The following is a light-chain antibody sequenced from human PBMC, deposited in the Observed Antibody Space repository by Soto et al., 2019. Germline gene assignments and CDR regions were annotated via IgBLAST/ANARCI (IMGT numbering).Light chain of an antibody. V-gene: IGKV3-20*01. CDR2: GAS. CDR1: QSVSSSY. J-gene: IGKJ4*01. Sequence: EIVFTQSPGTLSLSPGERATLSCRASQSVSSSYLAWYQQKPGQAPRLLIYGASSRANGIPDRFSGSGSGTDFTLTISRLEPADFAVYYCQQYSSSPILTFGGGTKVDIK. CDR3: QQYSSSPILT.